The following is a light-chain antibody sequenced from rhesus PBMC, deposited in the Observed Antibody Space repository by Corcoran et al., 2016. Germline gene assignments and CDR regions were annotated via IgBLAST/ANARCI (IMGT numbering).Light chain of an antibody. V-gene: IGKV1-44*01. CDR1: QTISSY. CDR3: QQHNSHPWT. Sequence: DIQMTQSPSSLSASAGDRVTITCRASQTISSYLAWFQQKPGKVPKLLLYAASRLETGVHSGFSGRGSGTDFTLPISSRQPEDFATYYCQQHNSHPWTFGQGTKVEIK. J-gene: IGKJ1*01. CDR2: AAS.